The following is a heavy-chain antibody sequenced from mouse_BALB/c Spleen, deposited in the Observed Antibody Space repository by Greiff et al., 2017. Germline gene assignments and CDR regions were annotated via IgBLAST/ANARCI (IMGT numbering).Heavy chain of an antibody. Sequence: EVKVEESGGGLVQPGGSMKLSCVASGFTFSNYWMNWVRQSPEKGLEWVAEIRLKSNNYATHYAESVKGRFTISRDDSKSSVYLQMNNLRAEDTGIYYCTRPPANWDSLYAMDYWGQGTSVTVSS. CDR3: TRPPANWDSLYAMDY. V-gene: IGHV6-6*02. D-gene: IGHD4-1*01. CDR2: IRLKSNNYAT. CDR1: GFTFSNYW. J-gene: IGHJ4*01.